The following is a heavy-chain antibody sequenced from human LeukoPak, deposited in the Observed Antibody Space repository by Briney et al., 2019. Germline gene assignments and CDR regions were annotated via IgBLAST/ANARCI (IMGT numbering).Heavy chain of an antibody. D-gene: IGHD2-8*01. J-gene: IGHJ6*03. CDR1: GFTFSSYG. Sequence: GGSLRLSCAASGFTFSSYGMHWVRQAPGKGLEWVAFIRFDGSNKYYADSVKGRFTISRDNSKNTLYLQMKSLRAEDTAVYYCAKDRCSNGIGCYYYYMDVWGKGTTVTISS. CDR2: IRFDGSNK. V-gene: IGHV3-30*02. CDR3: AKDRCSNGIGCYYYYMDV.